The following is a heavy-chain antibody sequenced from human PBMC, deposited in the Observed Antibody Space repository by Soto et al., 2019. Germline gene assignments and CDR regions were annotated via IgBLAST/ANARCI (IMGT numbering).Heavy chain of an antibody. Sequence: SETLSLTCTVSGGSISSSSYYWGWIRQPPGKGLEWIGSIYYSGSTYYNPSLKSRVTISVDTSKNQFSLKLSSVTAADTAVYYCARPKTMIGQFFENWFDPWGQGTLVTVSS. CDR3: ARPKTMIGQFFENWFDP. V-gene: IGHV4-39*01. J-gene: IGHJ5*02. CDR2: IYYSGST. CDR1: GGSISSSSYY. D-gene: IGHD3-22*01.